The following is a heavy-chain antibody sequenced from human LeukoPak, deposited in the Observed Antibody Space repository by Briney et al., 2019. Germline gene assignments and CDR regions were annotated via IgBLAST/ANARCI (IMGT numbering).Heavy chain of an antibody. CDR3: ARAVTTGYFDL. Sequence: GASVKVSCKASGYTFTGYYMHWVRQAPGQGLEWMGWINPNSGGTNYAQKFQGRATMTRDTSISTAYMELSSLRSEDTAVYYCARAVTTGYFDLWGRGTLVTVSS. D-gene: IGHD4-17*01. CDR1: GYTFTGYY. CDR2: INPNSGGT. V-gene: IGHV1-2*02. J-gene: IGHJ2*01.